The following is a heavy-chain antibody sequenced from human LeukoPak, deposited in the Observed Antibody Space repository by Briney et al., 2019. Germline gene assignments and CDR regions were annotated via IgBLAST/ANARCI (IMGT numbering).Heavy chain of an antibody. CDR1: GYTFTSYG. D-gene: IGHD2-2*01. Sequence: ASVKVSCKASGYTFTSYGISWVRQAPGQGLEWMGWISAYNGNTNYAQKLQGRVTMTTDTSTSTAYMELRSLRSDDTAVYYCARDRSSSTGFHKGPYYFDYWGQGTLVTVSS. CDR2: ISAYNGNT. CDR3: ARDRSSSTGFHKGPYYFDY. V-gene: IGHV1-18*01. J-gene: IGHJ4*02.